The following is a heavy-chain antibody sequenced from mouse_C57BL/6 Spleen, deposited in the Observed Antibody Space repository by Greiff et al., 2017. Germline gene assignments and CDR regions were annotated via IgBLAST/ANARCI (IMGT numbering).Heavy chain of an antibody. CDR1: GFKIKDYY. V-gene: IGHV14-1*01. CDR3: TTSGSTTEP. CDR2: IDTEDGDT. J-gene: IGHJ3*01. Sequence: VQLKQSGAELVRPGASVKLSCTASGFKIKDYYMHWVKQRPEQGLEWIGRIDTEDGDTEYAPKFQGKATMSADTSSNTAYLRLLSLTSEDTAVCYCTTSGSTTEPWGQGTLVTVSA. D-gene: IGHD1-1*01.